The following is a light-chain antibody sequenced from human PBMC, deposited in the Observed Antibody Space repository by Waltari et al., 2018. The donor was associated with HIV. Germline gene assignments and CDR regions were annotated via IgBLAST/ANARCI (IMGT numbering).Light chain of an antibody. J-gene: IGKJ1*01. Sequence: DIQMTQSPSSLSGAVGDRVTLTCRASQSISSHLNWYQQKPGKAPKLLIYAASSLQSGVPSRFSGSGSGTDFTLSISSLQPEDFATYYCQQSYSTPWTFGQGTKVEIK. CDR2: AAS. CDR1: QSISSH. V-gene: IGKV1-39*01. CDR3: QQSYSTPWT.